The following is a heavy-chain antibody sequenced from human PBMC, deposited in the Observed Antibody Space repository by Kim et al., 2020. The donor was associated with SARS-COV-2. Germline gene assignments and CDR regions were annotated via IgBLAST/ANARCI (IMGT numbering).Heavy chain of an antibody. CDR1: GDSVSSNSAA. CDR2: TYYRSKWYN. V-gene: IGHV6-1*01. Sequence: SQTLSLTCAISGDSVSSNSAAWNWIRQSPSRGLEWLGRTYYRSKWYNDYAVSVKSRITINPDTSKNQFSLQLNSVTPEDTAVYYCARREALFRGGEYYNYYGMDVWGQGTTVTVSS. D-gene: IGHD3-10*01. J-gene: IGHJ6*02. CDR3: ARREALFRGGEYYNYYGMDV.